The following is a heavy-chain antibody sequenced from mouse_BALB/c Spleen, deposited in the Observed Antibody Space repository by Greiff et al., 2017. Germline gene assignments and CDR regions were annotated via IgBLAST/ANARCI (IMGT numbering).Heavy chain of an antibody. J-gene: IGHJ3*01. V-gene: IGHV1-80*01. D-gene: IGHD4-1*01. CDR3: ARRELGLGWFAY. Sequence: QVQLQQSGAELVRPGSSVKISCKASGYAFSSYWMNWVKQRPGQGLEWIGQIYPGDGDTNYNGKFKGKATLTADKSSSTAYMQLSSLTSEDSAVYFCARRELGLGWFAYWGQGTLVTVSA. CDR1: GYAFSSYW. CDR2: IYPGDGDT.